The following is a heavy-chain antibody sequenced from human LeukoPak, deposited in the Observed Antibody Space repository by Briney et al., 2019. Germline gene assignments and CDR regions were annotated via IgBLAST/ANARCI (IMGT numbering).Heavy chain of an antibody. J-gene: IGHJ4*02. V-gene: IGHV3-30*02. D-gene: IGHD6-13*01. CDR3: ARGINHSRKQKDDC. CDR2: IRYDGSNK. CDR1: GFTFSSDG. Sequence: GGSLRLSCAASGFTFSSDGMHWVRQAPGKGLEWVAFIRYDGSNKYYADSVKGRFTISRDNSKNTLYLQMNSLRAEDTAVYYCARGINHSRKQKDDCWGQGTLVTVSS.